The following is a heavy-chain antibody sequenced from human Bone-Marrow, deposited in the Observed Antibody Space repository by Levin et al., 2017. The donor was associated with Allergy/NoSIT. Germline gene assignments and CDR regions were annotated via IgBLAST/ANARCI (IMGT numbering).Heavy chain of an antibody. V-gene: IGHV3-23*01. CDR3: AKSIGRRPYYYAMDV. CDR2: ISGSGSNT. CDR1: GFTFTNSA. D-gene: IGHD2/OR15-2a*01. J-gene: IGHJ6*02. Sequence: GGSLRLSCAASGFTFTNSALSWVRQAPGKGLEWVSAISGSGSNTYYADSVKGRFTISRDNSKNTLYLQMNSLSAEDTAIYYCAKSIGRRPYYYAMDVWGQGTTVTVSS.